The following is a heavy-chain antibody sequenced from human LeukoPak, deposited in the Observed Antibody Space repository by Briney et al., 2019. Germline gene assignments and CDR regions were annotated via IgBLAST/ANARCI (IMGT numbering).Heavy chain of an antibody. D-gene: IGHD2-2*01. J-gene: IGHJ4*02. CDR3: ASERYCSSTSCYLDY. V-gene: IGHV5-10-1*01. Sequence: GESLKISCKGSGYSFASYWITWVRQMPGKGLQWMGRIDPSDSYTNYSPSFQGHVTISADKSISTAYLQWSSLKASDTAMYYCASERYCSSTSCYLDYCGQGTLVTVSS. CDR2: IDPSDSYT. CDR1: GYSFASYW.